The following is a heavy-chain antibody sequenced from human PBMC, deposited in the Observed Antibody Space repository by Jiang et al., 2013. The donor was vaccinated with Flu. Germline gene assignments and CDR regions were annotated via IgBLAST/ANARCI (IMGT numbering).Heavy chain of an antibody. CDR1: GFSLSTSGMY. CDR3: ARTIAGYSYDY. Sequence: KPTQTLTLTCALSGFSLSTSGMYVGWIRQPPGKALEWLARINWDDNKIYSTSLKTRLIISKDTSKNQVVLTMTNMDPVDTATYYCARTIAGYSYDYWGQGTLVTVSS. D-gene: IGHD5-18*01. CDR2: INWDDNK. J-gene: IGHJ4*02. V-gene: IGHV2-70*16.